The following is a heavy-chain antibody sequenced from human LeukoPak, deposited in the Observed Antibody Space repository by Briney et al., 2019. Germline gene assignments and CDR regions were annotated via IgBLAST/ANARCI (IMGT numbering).Heavy chain of an antibody. V-gene: IGHV4-59*01. CDR2: IYYSGST. J-gene: IGHJ4*02. CDR1: GGSISSYY. D-gene: IGHD1-14*01. CDR3: ARVGNRPY. Sequence: PLETLSLTCTVSGGSISSYYWSWIRQPPGKGLEWIGYIYYSGSTNYNPSLKSRVTISVDTSKNQFSLKLSSVTAADTAVYYCARVGNRPYWGQGTLVTVSS.